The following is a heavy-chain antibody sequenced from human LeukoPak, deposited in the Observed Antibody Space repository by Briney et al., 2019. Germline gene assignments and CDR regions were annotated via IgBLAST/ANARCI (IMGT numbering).Heavy chain of an antibody. Sequence: ASVKVSCKASGYTFTGYYMHWVRQAPGQGLEWMGWLNPNSGGTNYAQEFQGRVTMSRDTSISTAYMELSRLRSDDTAVYYWGGKNFGYSYGTVFDYGGQETLVTASS. D-gene: IGHD5-18*01. CDR3: GGKNFGYSYGTVFDY. CDR1: GYTFTGYY. CDR2: LNPNSGGT. J-gene: IGHJ4*02. V-gene: IGHV1-2*02.